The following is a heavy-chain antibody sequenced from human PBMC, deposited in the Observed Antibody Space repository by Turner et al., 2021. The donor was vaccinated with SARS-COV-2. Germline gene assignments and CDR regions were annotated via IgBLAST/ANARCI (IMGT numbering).Heavy chain of an antibody. CDR3: AKDIVRGIYYYYYAMDV. J-gene: IGHJ6*02. CDR2: ISWNSGSI. CDR1: GFTFDDYA. D-gene: IGHD1-26*01. V-gene: IGHV3-9*01. Sequence: EVQLVESGGGLVQPGRSLRLSCAASGFTFDDYAMHWVRQAPGKGLEWVSSISWNSGSIGYADSVKGRITISRDNAKNSRYLQMNSLRAEDTALYYCAKDIVRGIYYYYYAMDVWGQGTTVTVSS.